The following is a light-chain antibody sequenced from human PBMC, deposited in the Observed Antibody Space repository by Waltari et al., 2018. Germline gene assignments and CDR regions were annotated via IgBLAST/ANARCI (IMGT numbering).Light chain of an antibody. CDR3: QVWDSGSDHYV. CDR2: DDG. Sequence: SYELTQPPSVSVAPGQTARITCDGDKIGSKNVPWYQHKPGQAPLLVGYDDGDRPSGIPERFSGSNSGNTAALTISRVDAGDEAEYYCQVWDSGSDHYVFGTVTKVTVL. V-gene: IGLV3-21*02. J-gene: IGLJ1*01. CDR1: KIGSKN.